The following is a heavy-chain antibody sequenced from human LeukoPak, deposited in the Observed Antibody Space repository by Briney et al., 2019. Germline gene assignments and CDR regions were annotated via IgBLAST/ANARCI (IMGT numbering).Heavy chain of an antibody. Sequence: PSETLSLTCAVYGGSFSGYYWSWIRQPPGKGLEWIGEINHSGSTNYNPSLKSRAAISVDTSKNQFSLKLSSVTAADTAVYYCSAYYYDSSGYYPFDYWGQGTLVTVSS. V-gene: IGHV4-34*01. D-gene: IGHD3-22*01. J-gene: IGHJ4*02. CDR1: GGSFSGYY. CDR3: SAYYYDSSGYYPFDY. CDR2: INHSGST.